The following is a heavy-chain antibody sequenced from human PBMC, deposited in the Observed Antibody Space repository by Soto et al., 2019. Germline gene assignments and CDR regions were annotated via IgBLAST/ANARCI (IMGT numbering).Heavy chain of an antibody. CDR2: IYHSGST. Sequence: SETLSLSYAVSGGSISSSNWWSWVRQPPGKGLEWIGEIYHSGSTNYNPSLKSRVTISVDKSKNQFSLKRSSVTAADTGVYYCARWAVWFGEFVSPDYYYGMDVWGQGTTVTVSS. CDR3: ARWAVWFGEFVSPDYYYGMDV. V-gene: IGHV4-4*02. CDR1: GGSISSSNW. D-gene: IGHD3-10*01. J-gene: IGHJ6*02.